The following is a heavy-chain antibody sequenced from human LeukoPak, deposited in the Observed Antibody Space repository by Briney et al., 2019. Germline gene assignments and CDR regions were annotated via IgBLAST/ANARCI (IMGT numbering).Heavy chain of an antibody. Sequence: GGSLRLSCAASGFTFHNFAMSWVRQAPGKGLEWVSSISSSGEFTFYADSVQGRFTIFRDNSRYTLYLQMNSPRAEDAAMYYCVKDRPNYYESNGDYYKRDGDFWGQGTLVTVSA. J-gene: IGHJ4*02. V-gene: IGHV3-23*01. D-gene: IGHD3-22*01. CDR3: VKDRPNYYESNGDYYKRDGDF. CDR2: ISSSGEFT. CDR1: GFTFHNFA.